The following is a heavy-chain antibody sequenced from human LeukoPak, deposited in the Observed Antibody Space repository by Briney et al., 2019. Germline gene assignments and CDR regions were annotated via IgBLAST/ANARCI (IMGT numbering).Heavy chain of an antibody. CDR1: GFTFSSYS. V-gene: IGHV3-48*04. J-gene: IGHJ5*02. Sequence: GGSLRLSCAASGFTFSSYSMNWVRQAPGKGLEWVSYISSSSGNIYYADSVKGRFTISRDNAKTSLYLQMNSLRAEDTAVYYCARIYGDYVYWFDPWGQGTLVTVSS. CDR2: ISSSSGNI. D-gene: IGHD4-17*01. CDR3: ARIYGDYVYWFDP.